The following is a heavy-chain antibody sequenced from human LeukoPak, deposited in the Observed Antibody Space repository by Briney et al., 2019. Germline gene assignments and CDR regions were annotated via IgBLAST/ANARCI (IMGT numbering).Heavy chain of an antibody. CDR2: INHSGRT. Sequence: PSETLSLTCAVYGGSFSGYYWSWIRQPPGKGLEWIGEINHSGRTNYSPSPKSRVTISVDTSKNQFSLKLSSVTAADTAVYYCARTGAAGESSGFYLRLFDYWGQGTLVTVSS. J-gene: IGHJ4*02. CDR1: GGSFSGYY. CDR3: ARTGAAGESSGFYLRLFDY. D-gene: IGHD3-22*01. V-gene: IGHV4-34*01.